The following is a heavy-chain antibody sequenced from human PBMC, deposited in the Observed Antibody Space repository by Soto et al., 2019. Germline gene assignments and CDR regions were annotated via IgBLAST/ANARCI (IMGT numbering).Heavy chain of an antibody. CDR1: GFTFSNFG. J-gene: IGHJ6*02. V-gene: IGHV3-33*01. D-gene: IGHD4-4*01. CDR2: VWYDGSSK. Sequence: GSLRLSCEASGFTFSNFGMNWVRQAPGKGLEWVARVWYDGSSKYYVDSVKGRFTISRGNSKETVYLQMNSLRAEDTGVYYCARAIDSNYGGMDVWGQGTTVTVSS. CDR3: ARAIDSNYGGMDV.